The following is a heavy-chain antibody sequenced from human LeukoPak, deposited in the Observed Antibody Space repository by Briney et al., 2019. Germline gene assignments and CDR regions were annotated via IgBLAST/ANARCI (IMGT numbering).Heavy chain of an antibody. Sequence: HPGGSLRLSCAASGFTFSSFGMNWVRQAPGKGLEWVSYISSSSSTIYYADSVKGRFTISRDNAKNSLYLQMNSLRAEDTAVYYCAELGITMIGGVWGKGTTVTISS. V-gene: IGHV3-48*04. J-gene: IGHJ6*04. D-gene: IGHD3-10*02. CDR1: GFTFSSFG. CDR2: ISSSSSTI. CDR3: AELGITMIGGV.